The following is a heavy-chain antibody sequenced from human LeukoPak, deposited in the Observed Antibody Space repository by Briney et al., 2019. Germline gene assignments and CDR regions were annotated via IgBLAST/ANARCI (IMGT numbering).Heavy chain of an antibody. CDR1: GGSFSGYY. V-gene: IGHV4-34*01. CDR2: INHSGST. CDR3: ARGPGYYYGMDV. Sequence: PSETLCLTCAVYGGSFSGYYWSWVRQPPGKGLEWMGEINHSGSTNYNPSLKSRVTISVGTSTNQFSLTLSSVTAADTAVYYCARGPGYYYGMDVWGKGTTVTVPS. J-gene: IGHJ6*04.